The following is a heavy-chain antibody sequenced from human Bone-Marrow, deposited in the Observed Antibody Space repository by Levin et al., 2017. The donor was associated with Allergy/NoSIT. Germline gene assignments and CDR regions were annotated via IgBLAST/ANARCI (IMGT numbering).Heavy chain of an antibody. CDR1: GYTFNGYY. CDR2: INCNSGDT. Sequence: ASVKVSCKASGYTFNGYYMHWVRQAPGQGLEWIGWINCNSGDTNYAQKFQGRVTMTRDTSFTTAYMELSRLRSDDTAIYYCARDSQYYYVFTADSDPTSFDIWGQGTLVTVSS. D-gene: IGHD3-10*02. V-gene: IGHV1-2*02. CDR3: ARDSQYYYVFTADSDPTSFDI. J-gene: IGHJ3*02.